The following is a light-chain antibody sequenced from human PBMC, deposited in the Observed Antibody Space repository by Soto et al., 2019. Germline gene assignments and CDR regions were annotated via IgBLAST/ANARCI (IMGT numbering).Light chain of an antibody. CDR3: KQSTEWPWT. V-gene: IGKV2-30*01. Sequence: DVVLTQSPLSLSVTLGQAASISCRSSQHLVAKDGDTYLSWFQQRPGQSPRRLIYKISQRDSGVPDRVTGSGSGTDFTLKISRVEAEDVGVYYCKQSTEWPWTFGQGTKVEIK. J-gene: IGKJ1*01. CDR1: QHLVAKDGDTY. CDR2: KIS.